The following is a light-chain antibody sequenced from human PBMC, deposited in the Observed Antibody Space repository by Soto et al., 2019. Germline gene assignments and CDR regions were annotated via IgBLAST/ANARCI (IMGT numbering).Light chain of an antibody. CDR2: SNT. Sequence: QSALTDPPSVSGAPWHRVTISFTGSSSNIGAGYDVHWYQQVPGTAPKLLIYSNTNRPSGVPDRFSGSKSGTSASLAITGLQAEDEADYYCQSYDSSLSGYVFGTGTKVTV. CDR3: QSYDSSLSGYV. J-gene: IGLJ1*01. V-gene: IGLV1-40*01. CDR1: SSNIGAGYD.